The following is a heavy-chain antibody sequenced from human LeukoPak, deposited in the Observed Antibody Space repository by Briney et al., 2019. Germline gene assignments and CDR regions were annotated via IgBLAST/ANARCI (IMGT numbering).Heavy chain of an antibody. CDR2: ISSSGSTI. CDR3: GRDADVDIVATILY. J-gene: IGHJ4*02. Sequence: GGSLRLSCAASGFTFSDYYMSWIRQAPGKGLEWVSYISSSGSTIYYADSVKGRFTISRDNAKNSLYLQMNSLRAEDTAVYYCGRDADVDIVATILYWGQGTLVTVSS. D-gene: IGHD5-12*01. V-gene: IGHV3-11*01. CDR1: GFTFSDYY.